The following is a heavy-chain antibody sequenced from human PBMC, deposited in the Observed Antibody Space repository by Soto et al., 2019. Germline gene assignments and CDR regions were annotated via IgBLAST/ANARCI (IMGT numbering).Heavy chain of an antibody. CDR3: AKDMGGYNWYFDL. V-gene: IGHV3-9*01. CDR2: MSRNSGSI. CDR1: GFTFDDYA. J-gene: IGHJ2*01. Sequence: EVQLVESGGGLVQPGRSLRLSCAASGFTFDDYAMHWVRQAPGKGLEWVSGMSRNSGSIGYADSVKGRFTISRDNAKNSLYLQMNSLRAEDTALYYCAKDMGGYNWYFDLCGRGTLVTVSS. D-gene: IGHD5-12*01.